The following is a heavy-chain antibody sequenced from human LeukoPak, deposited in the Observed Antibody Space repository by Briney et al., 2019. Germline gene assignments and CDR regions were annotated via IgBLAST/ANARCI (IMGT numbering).Heavy chain of an antibody. V-gene: IGHV3-30*03. CDR1: GFTSRDHG. D-gene: IGHD3-9*01. J-gene: IGHJ4*02. Sequence: PGRSLRLSCAASGFTSRDHGMYWVRQAPGKGLEWVTYISDDGTRKYYADSVQGRFSVSRDSSKNTVDLQMNRLRVEDTAVYICARDFTGKYYIDYWGQGTLVTVSS. CDR3: ARDFTGKYYIDY. CDR2: ISDDGTRK.